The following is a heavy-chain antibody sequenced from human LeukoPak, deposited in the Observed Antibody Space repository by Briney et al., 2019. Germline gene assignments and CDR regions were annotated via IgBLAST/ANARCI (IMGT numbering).Heavy chain of an antibody. V-gene: IGHV3-48*02. D-gene: IGHD6-13*01. CDR3: ARDRDHSNNWYIFLDY. CDR1: GFTFNYFS. Sequence: GGSLRLSCAASGFTFNYFSVSWVRRAPGKGLEWVSYISSSSNTIYYADSVKGRFTISRDNARNSLYLQMNSLRDEDTAVYYCARDRDHSNNWYIFLDYWGQGTLVTVSS. J-gene: IGHJ4*02. CDR2: ISSSSNTI.